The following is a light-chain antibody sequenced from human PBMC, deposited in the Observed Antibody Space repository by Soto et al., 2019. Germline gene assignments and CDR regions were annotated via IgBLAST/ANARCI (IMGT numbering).Light chain of an antibody. CDR1: SSDVGGYNY. Sequence: QSVLTQPPSASGSPGQSVTISCTGTSSDVGGYNYVSWYQQHPGKAPKLMIYEVNKRPSGVPDRFSGSKSGNTASLTVSGLQADDEADYYCSSYAGNNNLVFGGGTKLTVL. CDR2: EVN. CDR3: SSYAGNNNLV. J-gene: IGLJ2*01. V-gene: IGLV2-8*01.